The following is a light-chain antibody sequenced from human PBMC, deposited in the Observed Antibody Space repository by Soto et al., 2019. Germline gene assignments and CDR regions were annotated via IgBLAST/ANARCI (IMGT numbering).Light chain of an antibody. V-gene: IGLV2-14*03. J-gene: IGLJ1*01. CDR2: DVS. CDR1: SSDVGGYDF. CDR3: SSYTSGNSLV. Sequence: QSALTQPASVSGSPGQSITISCTGTSSDVGGYDFVSWYQQHPGKAPKLMIYDVSNRPSGVSNRLSGSKSGNTASLTISGLQAEDEADYYCSSYTSGNSLVFGTGTKVTVL.